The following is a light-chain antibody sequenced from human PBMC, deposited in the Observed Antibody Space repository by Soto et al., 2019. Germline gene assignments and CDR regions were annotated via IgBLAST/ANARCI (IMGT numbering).Light chain of an antibody. CDR3: VACDYYHRARV. V-gene: IGLV1-47*01. CDR1: KSNIGSSI. J-gene: IGLJ3*02. Sequence: QSVLTQPPSLSGTPGQTVSISCCGGKSNIGSSIVHWYQQFPGTSPKHIIYMNNQRPSGVPDRFSASKSGTSASLVISGLRSEYEDYYSCVACDYYHRARVFGGGTKVTVL. CDR2: MNN.